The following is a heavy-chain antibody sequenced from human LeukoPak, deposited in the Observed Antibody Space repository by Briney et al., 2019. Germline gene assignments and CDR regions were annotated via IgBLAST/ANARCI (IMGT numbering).Heavy chain of an antibody. CDR3: ASNLAKLRYFYFDY. D-gene: IGHD3-9*01. CDR1: GLTFSSYA. J-gene: IGHJ4*02. Sequence: GGSLRLSCAASGLTFSSYAMSWVRQAPGKGLEWVSAISGSGGSTYYADSVKGRFTISRDNSKNTLYLQMNSLRAEDTAVYYCASNLAKLRYFYFDYWGQGTLVTVSS. CDR2: ISGSGGST. V-gene: IGHV3-23*01.